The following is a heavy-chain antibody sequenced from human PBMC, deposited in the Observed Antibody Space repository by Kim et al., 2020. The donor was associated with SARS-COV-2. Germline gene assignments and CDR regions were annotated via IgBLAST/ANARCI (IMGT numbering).Heavy chain of an antibody. V-gene: IGHV3-30*04. CDR2: LSYDGSGK. D-gene: IGHD6-13*01. Sequence: GGSLRLSCAASGFPFRNYAMHWVRQASGKGLEWVAVLSYDGSGKYYADSVKGRLTISRDNSKNTLYLQMNSLRAEDTAVYYCAREGITAAGTFDYWGQGT. CDR3: AREGITAAGTFDY. J-gene: IGHJ4*02. CDR1: GFPFRNYA.